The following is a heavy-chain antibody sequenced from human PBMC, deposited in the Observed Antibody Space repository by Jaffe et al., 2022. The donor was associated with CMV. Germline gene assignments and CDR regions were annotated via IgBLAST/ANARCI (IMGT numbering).Heavy chain of an antibody. Sequence: QVQLQESGPGLVKPSETLSLTCTVSGGSISHYYWGWIRQPPGKGLEWIGYIYYSGSTNYNPSLKSRVTISVDTSRNQFSLKLNSVTAADTAVYYCARRAYGAYTFDIWGQGTMVTVSS. D-gene: IGHD4-17*01. CDR1: GGSISHYY. J-gene: IGHJ3*02. V-gene: IGHV4-59*08. CDR3: ARRAYGAYTFDI. CDR2: IYYSGST.